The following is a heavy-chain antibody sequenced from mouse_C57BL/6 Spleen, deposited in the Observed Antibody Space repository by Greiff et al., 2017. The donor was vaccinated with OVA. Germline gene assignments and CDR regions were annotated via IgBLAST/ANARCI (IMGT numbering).Heavy chain of an antibody. CDR3: TRRRLYSNYGEFAY. CDR1: GYTFTSYW. D-gene: IGHD2-5*01. J-gene: IGHJ3*01. Sequence: EVQLQQSGTVLARPGASVKMSCKTSGYTFTSYWMHWVKQRPGQGLEWIGAIYPGNSDTSYNQKFKGKAKLTAVTSASTAYMELSSLTNEDSAAYYCTRRRLYSNYGEFAYWGQGTLVTVSA. CDR2: IYPGNSDT. V-gene: IGHV1-5*01.